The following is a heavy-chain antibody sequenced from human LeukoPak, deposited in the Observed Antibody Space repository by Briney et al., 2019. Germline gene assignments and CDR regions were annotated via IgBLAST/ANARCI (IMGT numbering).Heavy chain of an antibody. D-gene: IGHD2-8*01. V-gene: IGHV4-4*02. CDR2: IYHSGST. CDR3: ARRVLGRYCTNGVCFSYYYMDV. J-gene: IGHJ6*03. Sequence: SWVRQPPGKGLEWIGEIYHSGSTNYNPSLKSRVTISVDKSKNQFSLKLSSVTAADTAVYYCARRVLGRYCTNGVCFSYYYMDVWGKGTTVTVSS.